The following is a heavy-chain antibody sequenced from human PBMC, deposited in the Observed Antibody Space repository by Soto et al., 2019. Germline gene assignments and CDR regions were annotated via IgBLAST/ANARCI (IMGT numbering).Heavy chain of an antibody. CDR2: MRSNANSYAT. CDR3: TRSVTGTTAHFDY. D-gene: IGHD1-7*01. Sequence: EVQLVESGGGLVQPGGSLKLSCAASGFTFSGSALHWVRQASGKGLEWVGRMRSNANSYATAYAASVRGRFTIARDDSKNTAYLQMHSLKTEDTAVYYCTRSVTGTTAHFDYWGQGTLVTVSS. V-gene: IGHV3-73*02. J-gene: IGHJ4*02. CDR1: GFTFSGSA.